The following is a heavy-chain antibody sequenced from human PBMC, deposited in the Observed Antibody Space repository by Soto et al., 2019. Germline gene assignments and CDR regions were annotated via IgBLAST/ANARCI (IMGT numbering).Heavy chain of an antibody. D-gene: IGHD2-21*01. CDR3: AITYCRDNSCPRDFDF. CDR1: GGTFNTYT. V-gene: IGHV1-69*02. Sequence: QVQVVQSGAEVKKPESSVKVSCKPSGGTFNTYTVNWVRLAPGHGLEWMGRFIPILDMAKYAQKFQDRETITADRSTFTAYMELNSLTSDDTAVYYCAITYCRDNSCPRDFDFWGPGTRVTVSS. J-gene: IGHJ4*02. CDR2: FIPILDMA.